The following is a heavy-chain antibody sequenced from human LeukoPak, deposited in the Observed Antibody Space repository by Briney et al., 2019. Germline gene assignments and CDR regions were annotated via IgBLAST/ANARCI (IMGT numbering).Heavy chain of an antibody. Sequence: GGSLRLSCAASGFTFSSHAMGWVRQAPGKGLEWVSGIGGLGGSTYYAGSVKGRFTISRDNSQNTLYLHMNNLRADDTAVYYCARDPGVVAFHYFDYWGQGSLVTVSS. CDR2: IGGLGGST. CDR1: GFTFSSHA. J-gene: IGHJ4*02. CDR3: ARDPGVVAFHYFDY. V-gene: IGHV3-23*01. D-gene: IGHD3-3*01.